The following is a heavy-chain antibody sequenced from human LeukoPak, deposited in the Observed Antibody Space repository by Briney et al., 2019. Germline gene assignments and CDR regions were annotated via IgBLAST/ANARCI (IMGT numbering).Heavy chain of an antibody. CDR3: ARDLVVVAAASYGMDV. D-gene: IGHD2-15*01. Sequence: SETLSLTCTVSGGSISGYYWNWIRQPPGKGLEWIGYIYYTGSTSYNPSLKSRVTISLDTSKNQFSLKLSSVTAADTAVYYCARDLVVVAAASYGMDVWGQGTTVTVSS. CDR1: GGSISGYY. V-gene: IGHV4-59*12. J-gene: IGHJ6*02. CDR2: IYYTGST.